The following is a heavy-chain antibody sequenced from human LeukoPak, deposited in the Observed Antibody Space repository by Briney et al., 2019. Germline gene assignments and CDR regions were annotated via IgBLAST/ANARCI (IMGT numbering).Heavy chain of an antibody. CDR2: IYWDDDR. CDR1: GFSLTTSVVG. Sequence: SGPTLLNPTQTLTLTCTFSGFSLTTSVVGVGWVRQSPGVALECLALIYWDDDRRYSPSLKSRLTITKDTSKNQVVLTMSNMDPVDTGTYYCAHISNYYSNYYIDVSGKGTTVTVSS. V-gene: IGHV2-5*02. CDR3: AHISNYYSNYYIDV. J-gene: IGHJ6*03.